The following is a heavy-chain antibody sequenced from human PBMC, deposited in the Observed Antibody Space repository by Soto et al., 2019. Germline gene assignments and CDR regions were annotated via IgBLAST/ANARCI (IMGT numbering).Heavy chain of an antibody. CDR2: ISAHNGNT. CDR1: GYTFTSYG. V-gene: IGHV1-18*01. J-gene: IGHJ4*02. D-gene: IGHD1-1*01. Sequence: QVHLVQSGAEVKKPGASVKVSCKASGYTFTSYGITWVRQAPGQGLECMGWISAHNGNTDYAQNLQGRVIVTRDTSTSTAYMELRSLISDDAAVYYCARGRYGDYWGQGALVTVSS. CDR3: ARGRYGDY.